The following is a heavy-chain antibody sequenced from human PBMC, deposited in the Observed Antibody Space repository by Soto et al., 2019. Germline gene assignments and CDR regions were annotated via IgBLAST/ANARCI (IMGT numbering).Heavy chain of an antibody. D-gene: IGHD2-2*01. CDR3: ARADQYCSSTSCYDAFDI. CDR1: GYTFTGYY. V-gene: IGHV1-2*04. J-gene: IGHJ3*02. Sequence: QVQLVQSGAEVKKPGASVKVSCKASGYTFTGYYMHWVRQAPGQGLEWMGWINPNSGGTNYAQKFQGWVTMTRDTSISTAYMELSRLRSDDTAVYYCARADQYCSSTSCYDAFDIWGQGTMVTVSS. CDR2: INPNSGGT.